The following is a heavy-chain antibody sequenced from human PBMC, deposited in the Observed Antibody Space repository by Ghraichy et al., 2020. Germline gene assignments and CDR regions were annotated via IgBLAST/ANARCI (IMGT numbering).Heavy chain of an antibody. CDR1: GFTFGNYA. J-gene: IGHJ5*02. Sequence: LSLTCAASGFTFGNYAMTCVRQAPGKGLGWVSDLGASGGATYYADSVKGRFTISRDNSKNTLSLQMKRLRVEDTTVYYSAKAWGNCSGGAFPPYNWFDPWGQGTLVTVSA. CDR3: AKAWGNCSGGAFPPYNWFDP. CDR2: LGASGGAT. D-gene: IGHD2-15*01. V-gene: IGHV3-23*01.